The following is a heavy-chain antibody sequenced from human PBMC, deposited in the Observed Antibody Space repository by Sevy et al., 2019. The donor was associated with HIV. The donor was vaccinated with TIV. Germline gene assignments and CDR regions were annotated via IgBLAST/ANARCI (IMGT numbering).Heavy chain of an antibody. J-gene: IGHJ4*02. D-gene: IGHD1-26*01. V-gene: IGHV3-23*01. CDR3: AKDESTWGSGSYFRTPVYYFDY. CDR1: GFTFSSYA. Sequence: GALRLSCAASGFTFSSYAMSWVRQAPGKGLEWVSAISGSGGSTYDTDSVKGRFTISRDNSKNTLYLQMNSLRAEDTAVYYCAKDESTWGSGSYFRTPVYYFDYWGQGTLVTVSS. CDR2: ISGSGGST.